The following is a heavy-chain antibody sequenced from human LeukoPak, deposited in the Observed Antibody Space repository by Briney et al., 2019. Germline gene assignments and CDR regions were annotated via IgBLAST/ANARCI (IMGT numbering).Heavy chain of an antibody. J-gene: IGHJ5*02. CDR2: IFYSGST. Sequence: SETLSLTCTVSSGSISTSNYYWGWVRQPPGKALEWIGNIFYSGSTYYSPSLKSRVTISLDTSRNQFSLKLSSVTAADTAVYYCARRRLAKNSYNWFDPWGQGTLVTVSS. CDR3: ARRRLAKNSYNWFDP. D-gene: IGHD5-12*01. CDR1: SGSISTSNYY. V-gene: IGHV4-39*07.